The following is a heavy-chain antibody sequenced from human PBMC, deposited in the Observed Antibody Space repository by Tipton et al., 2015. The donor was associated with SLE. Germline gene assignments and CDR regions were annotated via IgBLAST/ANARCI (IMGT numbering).Heavy chain of an antibody. J-gene: IGHJ2*01. CDR2: IYYSGST. CDR3: ARRDGGGYFDL. V-gene: IGHV4-31*03. CDR1: GGSISSGGHY. D-gene: IGHD3-16*01. Sequence: LRLSCTVSGGSISSGGHYWSWIRQHPGKGLEWIGYIYYSGSTFYNPSLNSRFTISVDTSKNQFSLKLTSVTAADTAVYYCARRDGGGYFDLWGRGSLVTVSS.